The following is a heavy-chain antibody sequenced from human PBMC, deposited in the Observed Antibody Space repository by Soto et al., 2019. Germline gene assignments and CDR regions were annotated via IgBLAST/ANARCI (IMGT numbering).Heavy chain of an antibody. Sequence: VESLKTSCKGSGYSFNPNWIVWVVQMPGKGLEWMGIIYAGDSDTRYSPSFQGQVAISADKSISTAYLQWTSLKAPDTAIYYCAGGGSGNYFDFWGQGTKVTVSS. CDR3: AGGGSGNYFDF. V-gene: IGHV5-51*01. CDR2: IYAGDSDT. J-gene: IGHJ4*02. D-gene: IGHD2-15*01. CDR1: GYSFNPNW.